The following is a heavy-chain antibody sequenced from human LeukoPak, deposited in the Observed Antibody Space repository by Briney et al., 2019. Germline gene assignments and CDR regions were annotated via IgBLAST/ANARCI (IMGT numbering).Heavy chain of an antibody. CDR2: ISGDGSST. V-gene: IGHV3-74*01. CDR3: ARDKGDYGDPEGFDP. Sequence: PGGSLRLSCEASGFTFSSYWMYWVRQAPGKGLVWVSGISGDGSSTRYADSVKGRFTISRDNAKNTLYVQMNSLRAEDTAVYYCARDKGDYGDPEGFDPWGQGTLVTVSS. D-gene: IGHD4-17*01. CDR1: GFTFSSYW. J-gene: IGHJ5*02.